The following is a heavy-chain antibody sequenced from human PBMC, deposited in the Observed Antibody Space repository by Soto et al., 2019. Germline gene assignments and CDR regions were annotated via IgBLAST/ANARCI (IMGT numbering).Heavy chain of an antibody. D-gene: IGHD5-12*01. J-gene: IGHJ3*02. CDR3: ARDLERDGYKPRLAFDI. V-gene: IGHV4-59*12. Sequence: SETLSLTCTVSGGSISGYYWSWIRQPPGKGLEWVGYIYYAGSTSYNPSLRGRVTISLETSKSQFSLRLSSVTAADTAVYYCARDLERDGYKPRLAFDIWGQGTMVTVSS. CDR1: GGSISGYY. CDR2: IYYAGST.